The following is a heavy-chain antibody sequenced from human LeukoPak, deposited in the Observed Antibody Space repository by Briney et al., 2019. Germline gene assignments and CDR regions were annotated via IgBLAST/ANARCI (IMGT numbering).Heavy chain of an antibody. CDR3: ARDSGGNDY. D-gene: IGHD4-23*01. J-gene: IGHJ4*02. CDR1: GGSISSSSYY. Sequence: PSETPSLTCTVSGGSISSSSYYWGWIRQPPGKGLEWIGSIYYSGSTYYNPSLKSRVTISVDTSKNQFSLKLSSVTAADTAVYYCARDSGGNDYWGQGTLVTVSS. V-gene: IGHV4-39*07. CDR2: IYYSGST.